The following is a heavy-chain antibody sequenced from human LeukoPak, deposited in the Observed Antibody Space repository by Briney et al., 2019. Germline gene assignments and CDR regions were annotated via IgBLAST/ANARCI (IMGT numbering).Heavy chain of an antibody. V-gene: IGHV3-23*01. J-gene: IGHJ6*03. CDR3: ARGGTSRGYYYFYYMDV. Sequence: GGSLRLSCAASGFTFTSYAMSWVHQAPGKGLEWVSAISGSGGSTYYADSVKGRFTISRDNSKNTLYLQMNSLRAGDTAVYYCARGGTSRGYYYFYYMDVWGKGTTVTVSS. D-gene: IGHD2-15*01. CDR1: GFTFTSYA. CDR2: ISGSGGST.